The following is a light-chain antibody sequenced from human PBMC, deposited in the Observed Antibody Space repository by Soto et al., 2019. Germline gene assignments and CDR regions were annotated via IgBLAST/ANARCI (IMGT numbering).Light chain of an antibody. CDR3: QQYGSSPWT. Sequence: EIVLTQSPGTLSLSPGERATLSCRASQSITNNYLAWYQQKPGQAPRLLIYLASNRAAGIPDRFSGSGSGADFTLPINRLEPEDFTVYHCQQYGSSPWTFGQGTKVHIK. J-gene: IGKJ1*01. CDR1: QSITNNY. CDR2: LAS. V-gene: IGKV3-20*01.